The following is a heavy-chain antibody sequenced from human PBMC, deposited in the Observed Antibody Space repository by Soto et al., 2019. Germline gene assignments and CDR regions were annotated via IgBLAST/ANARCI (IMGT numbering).Heavy chain of an antibody. V-gene: IGHV3-23*01. CDR1: GFTFSSYA. D-gene: IGHD3-3*01. CDR3: AKDYDFWSGYYISN. Sequence: GGSLRLSCAASGFTFSSYAMSWVRQAPGKGLEWVSAISGSGGSTYYADSVKGRSTISRDNSKDTLYLQMNSLRAEDTAVYYCAKDYDFWSGYYISNWGQGTLVTVSS. CDR2: ISGSGGST. J-gene: IGHJ4*02.